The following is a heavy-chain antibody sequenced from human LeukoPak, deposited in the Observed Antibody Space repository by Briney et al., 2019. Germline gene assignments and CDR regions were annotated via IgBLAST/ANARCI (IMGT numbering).Heavy chain of an antibody. CDR3: ASYDSRATGFDY. V-gene: IGHV4-30-2*01. J-gene: IGHJ4*02. CDR2: IYHSGST. CDR1: GGSISSGGYY. Sequence: PSQTLSLTCTVSGGSISSGGYYWSWIRQPPGKGLEWIGYIYHSGSTYYNPSLKSRVSVSVHTSKNQFSLNLNSVTAADTAVYYCASYDSRATGFDYWGQGTLVTVSS. D-gene: IGHD3-22*01.